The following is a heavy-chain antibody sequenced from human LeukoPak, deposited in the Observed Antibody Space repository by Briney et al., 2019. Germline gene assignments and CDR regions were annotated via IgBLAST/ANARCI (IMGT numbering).Heavy chain of an antibody. V-gene: IGHV4-61*02. D-gene: IGHD2-21*02. Sequence: PSETLSLTCTVSGDSISSGNYYWSWLRQSAGKGLEWIGRIYTSGSTDYNPSLKSRVTMSVDTSKNQFSLKLTSVNAADTALYYCTRDNGGDWYAFDLWGQGTVVTVSS. CDR2: IYTSGST. CDR1: GDSISSGNYY. J-gene: IGHJ3*01. CDR3: TRDNGGDWYAFDL.